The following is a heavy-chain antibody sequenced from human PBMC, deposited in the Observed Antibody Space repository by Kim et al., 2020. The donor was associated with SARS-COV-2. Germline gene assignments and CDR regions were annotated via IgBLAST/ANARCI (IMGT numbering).Heavy chain of an antibody. CDR1: GFTFSNYS. CDR3: AREPLGGSSWYDY. D-gene: IGHD6-13*01. CDR2: ISSSSSST. V-gene: IGHV3-11*06. J-gene: IGHJ4*02. Sequence: GGSLRLSCAASGFTFSNYSMSWVRQAPGKGLEWVSCISSSSSSTNYADSVKGRFTISRDNAKNSLYLQMNSLRAEDTAVYYCAREPLGGSSWYDYWGQGTLVTASS.